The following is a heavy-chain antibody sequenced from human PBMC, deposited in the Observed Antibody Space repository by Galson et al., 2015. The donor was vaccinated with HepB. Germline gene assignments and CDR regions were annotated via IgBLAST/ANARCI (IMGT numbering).Heavy chain of an antibody. CDR1: GFAFSSYG. CDR3: ARDRTVTSPFDY. J-gene: IGHJ4*02. CDR2: IWYDGSNK. D-gene: IGHD4-17*01. V-gene: IGHV3-33*08. Sequence: SLRLSCAASGFAFSSYGMHWVRQAPGKGLEWVAVIWYDGSNKYYADSVKGRFTISRDNSKNTLYLQMNSLRAEDTAVYYCARDRTVTSPFDYWGQGTLVTVSS.